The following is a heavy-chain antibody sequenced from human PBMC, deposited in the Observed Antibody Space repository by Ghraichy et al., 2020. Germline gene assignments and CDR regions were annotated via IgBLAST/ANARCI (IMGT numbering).Heavy chain of an antibody. D-gene: IGHD6-13*01. J-gene: IGHJ6*02. CDR2: ISAYNGNT. Sequence: ASVKVSCKASGYTFTSYGISWVRQAPGQGLEWMGWISAYNGNTNYAQKLQGRVTMTTDTSTSTAYMELRSLRSDDTAVYYCARYSSSWYSVRYYYYGMDVWGQGTTVTVSS. CDR3: ARYSSSWYSVRYYYYGMDV. V-gene: IGHV1-18*01. CDR1: GYTFTSYG.